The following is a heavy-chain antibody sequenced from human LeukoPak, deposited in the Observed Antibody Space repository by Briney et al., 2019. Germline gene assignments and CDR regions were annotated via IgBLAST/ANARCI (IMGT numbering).Heavy chain of an antibody. D-gene: IGHD3-16*02. CDR1: GFTFSSYA. J-gene: IGHJ3*02. CDR2: ISYDGSNK. CDR3: ARESFPVPFDI. Sequence: PGGSLRLSCAASGFTFSSYAMHWVRQAPGKGLEWVAVISYDGSNKYYADSVKGRFTISRDNSKNTLYLQMNSLRAEDTAVYYCARESFPVPFDIWGQGTMVTVSS. V-gene: IGHV3-30-3*01.